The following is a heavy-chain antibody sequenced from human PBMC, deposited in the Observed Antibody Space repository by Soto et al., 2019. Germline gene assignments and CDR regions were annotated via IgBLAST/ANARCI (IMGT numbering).Heavy chain of an antibody. Sequence: EVQLLESGGGLVQPGGSLRLSCAASGFSFSTYAMTWVRQAPGKGLEWVSTITPSGGNTYYADSVKVRFTITRDNSENTLFLHMNSLRAEDTAVYYCAGRYCPNGVCYTTFSYYMDIWGEGTSVTVSS. CDR1: GFSFSTYA. CDR3: AGRYCPNGVCYTTFSYYMDI. J-gene: IGHJ6*03. D-gene: IGHD2-8*01. CDR2: ITPSGGNT. V-gene: IGHV3-23*01.